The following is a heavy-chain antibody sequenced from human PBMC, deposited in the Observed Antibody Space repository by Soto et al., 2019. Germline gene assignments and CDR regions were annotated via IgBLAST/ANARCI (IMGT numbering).Heavy chain of an antibody. V-gene: IGHV3-11*06. J-gene: IGHJ4*02. Sequence: RAGGSLRLSCAASGFTFSDYYMSWIRQAPGKGLEWVSYISSSSSYTNYADSVKGRFTISRDNAKNSLYLQMNSLRAEDTAVYYCARVGYGDYYYFDYWGQGTLVTVSS. D-gene: IGHD4-17*01. CDR3: ARVGYGDYYYFDY. CDR1: GFTFSDYY. CDR2: ISSSSSYT.